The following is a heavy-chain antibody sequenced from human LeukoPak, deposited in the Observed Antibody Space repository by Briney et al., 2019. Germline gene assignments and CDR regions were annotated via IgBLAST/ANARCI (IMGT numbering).Heavy chain of an antibody. Sequence: SETLSLTCTVSGGTISGSSYYWSWIRQPPGKGLEWIGSNYYSGSTYYNPSLKSRVTISVDTSKNHFSLKLSSVTAADTAVYYCTRREGYCSNGICYIFYDYWGEGRLVTVSS. D-gene: IGHD2-8*01. CDR2: NYYSGST. CDR3: TRREGYCSNGICYIFYDY. J-gene: IGHJ4*02. V-gene: IGHV4-39*02. CDR1: GGTISGSSYY.